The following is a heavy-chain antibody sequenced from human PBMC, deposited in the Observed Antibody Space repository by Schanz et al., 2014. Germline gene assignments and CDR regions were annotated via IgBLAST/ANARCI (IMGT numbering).Heavy chain of an antibody. Sequence: EVELVESGGGLVQPGGSLRLSCAASGFSFGTYAMSWVRQTPGKGLEWVSYVSRSTPDIYYADSVKGRFTMSRDNAKNAVFLQMSSLRAEDAAVYYCVKDSFFAFDYWGQGTLVTVSS. CDR3: VKDSFFAFDY. D-gene: IGHD3-3*01. CDR2: VSRSTPDI. V-gene: IGHV3-48*01. J-gene: IGHJ4*02. CDR1: GFSFGTYA.